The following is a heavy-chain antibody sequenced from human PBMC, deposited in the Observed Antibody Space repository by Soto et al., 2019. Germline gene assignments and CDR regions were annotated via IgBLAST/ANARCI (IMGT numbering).Heavy chain of an antibody. V-gene: IGHV4-39*01. Sequence: QLQLQESGPGLVKPSETLSLTCTVSGGSISSSSYYWGWIRQPPGKGLEWIGSIYYSGSTYYNPFLKSRVTISVDTSKNQFALKLSSVTAADTAVYYCARHGAAYCGGDCSLFGYWGQGTLVTVSS. D-gene: IGHD2-21*01. CDR3: ARHGAAYCGGDCSLFGY. J-gene: IGHJ4*02. CDR1: GGSISSSSYY. CDR2: IYYSGST.